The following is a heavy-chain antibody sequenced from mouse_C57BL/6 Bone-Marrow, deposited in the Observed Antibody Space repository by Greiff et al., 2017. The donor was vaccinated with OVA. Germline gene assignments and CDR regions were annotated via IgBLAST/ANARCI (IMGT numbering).Heavy chain of an antibody. Sequence: VQLQHPGAELVKPGASVKLSCKASGYTFTSYWMQWVKQRPGQGLEWIGEIDPSDSYTNYNQKFKGKATLTVDTSSSTAYMQLSSLTSEDSAVYYCARTLYYFDYWGQGTTRTVSS. CDR3: ARTLYYFDY. CDR1: GYTFTSYW. J-gene: IGHJ2*01. V-gene: IGHV1-50*01. CDR2: IDPSDSYT.